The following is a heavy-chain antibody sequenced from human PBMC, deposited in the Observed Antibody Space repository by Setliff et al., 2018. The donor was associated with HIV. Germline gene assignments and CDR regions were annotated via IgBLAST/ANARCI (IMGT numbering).Heavy chain of an antibody. V-gene: IGHV3-21*01. CDR1: GFTFSSYS. J-gene: IGHJ4*02. Sequence: GGSLRLSCAASGFTFSSYSMNWVRQAPGKGLEWVSSISSSSSYIYYADSVKGRFTISRDNAKNSLYLQMNSLRAEDTAVYYCAKDNTWIPNGFDYWGQGTLVTVSS. D-gene: IGHD5-18*01. CDR2: ISSSSSYI. CDR3: AKDNTWIPNGFDY.